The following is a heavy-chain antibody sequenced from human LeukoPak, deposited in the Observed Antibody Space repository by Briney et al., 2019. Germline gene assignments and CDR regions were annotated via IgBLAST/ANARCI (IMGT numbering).Heavy chain of an antibody. V-gene: IGHV3-23*01. J-gene: IGHJ4*02. CDR3: AKVTSGGSCYQSDY. CDR1: GFTFSSYA. Sequence: GGSLRLSCAASGFTFSSYAMNWVRQAPGKGLEWVSGISDRGGTTYYADSVEGRFTISRNNSKNTLYLQMNNLRAEDTAVYYCAKVTSGGSCYQSDYWGQGTLVTVSS. CDR2: ISDRGGTT. D-gene: IGHD2-15*01.